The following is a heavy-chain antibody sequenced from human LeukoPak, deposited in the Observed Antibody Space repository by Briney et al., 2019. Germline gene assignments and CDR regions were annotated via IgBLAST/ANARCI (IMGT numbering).Heavy chain of an antibody. CDR2: ISSSSSYI. CDR1: GFTLSIYS. V-gene: IGHV3-21*01. Sequence: GGSLRLSCAASGFTLSIYSMNWLPQAPGKGLECVSSISSSSSYIYYADSVKGRFTISRDNAKNSLYLQMNSLRAEDTAVYYCARDEGPDCSSTSCSIYGMDVWGKGTTVTVSS. CDR3: ARDEGPDCSSTSCSIYGMDV. J-gene: IGHJ6*04. D-gene: IGHD2-2*01.